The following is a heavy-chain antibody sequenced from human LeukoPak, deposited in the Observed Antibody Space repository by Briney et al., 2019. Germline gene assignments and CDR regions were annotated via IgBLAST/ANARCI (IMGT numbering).Heavy chain of an antibody. CDR2: ISDDGRHN. J-gene: IGHJ6*02. CDR3: ARERDLVYYDSSYGMDV. D-gene: IGHD3-22*01. V-gene: IGHV3-30*04. CDR1: GFTFSTYA. Sequence: GGSLRLSCAASGFTFSTYAMNWVRQAPGKGLEWVAVISDDGRHNYYADSVKGRFTISRDNSKSTLYLQMNSLRAEDTAVYYCARERDLVYYDSSYGMDVWGQGTTVTVSS.